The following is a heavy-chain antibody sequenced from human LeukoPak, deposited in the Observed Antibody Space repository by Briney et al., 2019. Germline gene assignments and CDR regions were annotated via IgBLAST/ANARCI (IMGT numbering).Heavy chain of an antibody. Sequence: APVKVSCKASGYTFTGYYMHWVRQAPGQGLEWMGWINPNSGGTNYAQKFQGWVTMTRDTSISTAYMELSRLRSDDTAVYYCARAYDYYGSGSPDAFDIWGQGTMVTVSS. CDR2: INPNSGGT. D-gene: IGHD3-10*01. V-gene: IGHV1-2*04. CDR3: ARAYDYYGSGSPDAFDI. J-gene: IGHJ3*02. CDR1: GYTFTGYY.